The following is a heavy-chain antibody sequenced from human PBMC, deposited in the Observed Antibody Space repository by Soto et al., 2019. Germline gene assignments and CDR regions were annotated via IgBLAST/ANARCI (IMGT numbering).Heavy chain of an antibody. CDR3: AKAWGWFDP. V-gene: IGHV3-23*01. D-gene: IGHD3-16*01. Sequence: EVQLLESGGDLVHPGGSLSLSCVASGFTFTSYAMTWVRQAPEKGLEWVSSISASGGTTYYTDSVKGRFTISRDNSKNTLFLQMNSLRAEDTAVYYCAKAWGWFDPWGQGTLVTVSS. J-gene: IGHJ5*02. CDR2: ISASGGTT. CDR1: GFTFTSYA.